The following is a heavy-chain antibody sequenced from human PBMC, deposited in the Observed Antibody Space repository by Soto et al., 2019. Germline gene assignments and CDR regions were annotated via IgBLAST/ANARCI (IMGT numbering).Heavy chain of an antibody. CDR3: ARLRDGYVGY. CDR1: GGSISSYY. Sequence: SETLSLTCTVSGGSISSYYWSWIRQPPGKGLEWIGYIYYSGSTNYNPSLKSRVTISVDTSKNQFSLKLSSVTAADTAVYYCARLRDGYVGYWGQGTLVTVSS. J-gene: IGHJ4*02. V-gene: IGHV4-59*08. CDR2: IYYSGST. D-gene: IGHD5-12*01.